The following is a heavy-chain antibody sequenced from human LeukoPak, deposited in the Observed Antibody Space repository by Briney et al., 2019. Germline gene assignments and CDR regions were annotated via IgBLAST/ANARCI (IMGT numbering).Heavy chain of an antibody. Sequence: AASVKVSFRASGYTFTTYYIHWVRQAPGQGLEWMGVINPSGGSTSFAQKFQARLTMTRDTSTSTVYMELSGLNSEDTAVYYCAREIVVVPSAMGFDPWGQGTLVTVSS. CDR1: GYTFTTYY. V-gene: IGHV1-46*01. D-gene: IGHD2-2*01. J-gene: IGHJ5*02. CDR2: INPSGGST. CDR3: AREIVVVPSAMGFDP.